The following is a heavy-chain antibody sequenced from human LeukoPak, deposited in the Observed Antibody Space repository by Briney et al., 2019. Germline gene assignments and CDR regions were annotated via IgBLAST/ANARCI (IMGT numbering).Heavy chain of an antibody. CDR3: ARQYCDSSSGVFAI. CDR1: GYSFTSYW. CDR2: IYPGDSDT. Sequence: GGSLKISCEGSGYSFTSYWIGWVRQMPGKGLEWMGIIYPGDSDTRYSPSFKGQVTISADKSISTAYLQWTSLQASDTALYYCARQYCDSSSGVFAIWGQGTMVTVSS. J-gene: IGHJ3*02. V-gene: IGHV5-51*01. D-gene: IGHD2/OR15-2a*01.